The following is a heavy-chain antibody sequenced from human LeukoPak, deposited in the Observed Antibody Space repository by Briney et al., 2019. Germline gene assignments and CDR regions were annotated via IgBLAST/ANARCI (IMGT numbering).Heavy chain of an antibody. Sequence: PGGSLRLSCAASEFTFSTYAMHWVRQAPGKGLEWVAVISYDGRNEYYADSVKGRFTISRDNSKNTLWLQMNSLRAEDTAVYYCARGGIAAAGTRRYYCDYWGQGTLVTVSS. CDR1: EFTFSTYA. CDR2: ISYDGRNE. D-gene: IGHD6-13*01. J-gene: IGHJ4*02. CDR3: ARGGIAAAGTRRYYCDY. V-gene: IGHV3-30*04.